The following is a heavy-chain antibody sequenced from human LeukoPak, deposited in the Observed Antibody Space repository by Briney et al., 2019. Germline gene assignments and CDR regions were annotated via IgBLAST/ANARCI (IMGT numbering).Heavy chain of an antibody. CDR2: VYYSGIT. J-gene: IGHJ4*02. CDR1: GGSISNYY. Sequence: SETLSLTCTVSGGSISNYYWSWIRQPPGKGLEGIGNVYYSGITNYNPSLRSRVTISVDTSKNHYSLKLSSVTAADTAVYYCARHLYYNSTGLNFDYWGQGTLVTVSS. D-gene: IGHD3-22*01. V-gene: IGHV4-59*08. CDR3: ARHLYYNSTGLNFDY.